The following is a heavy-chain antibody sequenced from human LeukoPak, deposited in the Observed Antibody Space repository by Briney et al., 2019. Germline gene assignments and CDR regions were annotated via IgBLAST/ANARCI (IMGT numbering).Heavy chain of an antibody. Sequence: ASVTVSCTASGYSFSNYGINWLRQAPGQGLEWMGWISAYNGNTNYAQNFQSRLTLTTDTSTTTAYMELRSLTSDDTAVYYCARGSKWLGDTFDIWGQGTMVTVSS. CDR3: ARGSKWLGDTFDI. V-gene: IGHV1-18*01. D-gene: IGHD6-19*01. J-gene: IGHJ3*02. CDR1: GYSFSNYG. CDR2: ISAYNGNT.